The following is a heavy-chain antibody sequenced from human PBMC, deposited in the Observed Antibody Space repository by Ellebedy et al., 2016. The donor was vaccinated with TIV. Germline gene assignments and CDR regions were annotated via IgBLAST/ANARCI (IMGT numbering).Heavy chain of an antibody. J-gene: IGHJ4*02. CDR2: ISSGSSYI. Sequence: GESLKISXAASGFTFSSYSMNWVRQAPGKGLEWVSSISSGSSYIYYADSVKGRFTISRDNAKNSLYLQMNSLRAEDTAVYYCARDSGYSSGWGDYWGQGTLVTVSS. V-gene: IGHV3-21*01. CDR1: GFTFSSYS. D-gene: IGHD6-19*01. CDR3: ARDSGYSSGWGDY.